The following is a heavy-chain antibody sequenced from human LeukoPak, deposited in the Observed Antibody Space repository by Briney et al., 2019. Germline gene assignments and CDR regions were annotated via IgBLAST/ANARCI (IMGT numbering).Heavy chain of an antibody. CDR3: ARQMRAPTNSGAFDI. D-gene: IGHD2-8*01. Sequence: PSQTLSLTCTVSGDSITSSNYNWGWIRQPPGKGLEWIGSFYYSGTAYYNPSLKSRVTISVDTSKNQLSLKLSSVTAADTAVFYCARQMRAPTNSGAFDIWGQGTMVTVSS. CDR2: FYYSGTA. CDR1: GDSITSSNYN. J-gene: IGHJ3*02. V-gene: IGHV4-39*01.